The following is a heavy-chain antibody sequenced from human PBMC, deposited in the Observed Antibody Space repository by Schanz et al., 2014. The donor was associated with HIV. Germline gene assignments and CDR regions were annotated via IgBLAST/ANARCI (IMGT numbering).Heavy chain of an antibody. Sequence: QVQLEQSGGEVRKPGASVKVSCKASDYSLTTSGFTWVRQAAGQGLEWMGWINSYGYVNYAQKFQDRLTMTTDTSTSTAYMELRSLRSDDTAVYYCARDRPVIVGATRADGGTDFDYWGQGTLVTVSS. CDR3: ARDRPVIVGATRADGGTDFDY. V-gene: IGHV1-18*01. CDR2: INSYGYV. J-gene: IGHJ4*02. CDR1: DYSLTTSG. D-gene: IGHD1-26*01.